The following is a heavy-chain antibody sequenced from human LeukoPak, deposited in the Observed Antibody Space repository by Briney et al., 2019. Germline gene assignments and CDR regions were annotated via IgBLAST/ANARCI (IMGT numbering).Heavy chain of an antibody. CDR2: MNPNSGNT. V-gene: IGHV1-8*02. Sequence: ASVKVSCKASGYTFTSYDINWVRQATGQGLEWMGWMNPNSGNTGFAQKFQGRVTITRNTSINTAYMELSSLRSEDTAVYYCARGMGYSSPRFDYWGQGTLVTVSS. J-gene: IGHJ4*02. CDR1: GYTFTSYD. D-gene: IGHD6-13*01. CDR3: ARGMGYSSPRFDY.